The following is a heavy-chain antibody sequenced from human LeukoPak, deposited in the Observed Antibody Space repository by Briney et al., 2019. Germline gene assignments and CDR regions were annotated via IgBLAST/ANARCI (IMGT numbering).Heavy chain of an antibody. D-gene: IGHD2-2*03. CDR3: AKDLDIVVVPAAIHY. CDR2: MKQDGSEI. CDR1: GFTFSSYW. V-gene: IGHV3-7*01. Sequence: GGSLRLSCAASGFTFSSYWMTWVRQAPGKGLEWVAYMKQDGSEIYYVDSVKGRFTISRDNSKNTLYLQMNSLRAEDTAVYYCAKDLDIVVVPAAIHYWGQGTLVTVSS. J-gene: IGHJ4*02.